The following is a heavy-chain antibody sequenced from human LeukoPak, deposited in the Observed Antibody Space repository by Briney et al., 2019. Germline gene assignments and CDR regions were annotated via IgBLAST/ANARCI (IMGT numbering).Heavy chain of an antibody. CDR3: ARSSVVVPAAPYRYMDV. V-gene: IGHV4-61*02. D-gene: IGHD2-2*01. CDR1: GGSISSSSYY. J-gene: IGHJ6*03. CDR2: IYTSGST. Sequence: PSETLSLTCTVSGGSISSSSYYWGWIRQPAGKGLEWIGRIYTSGSTNYNPSLKSRVTISVDTSKNQFSLKLSSVTAADTAVYYCARSSVVVPAAPYRYMDVWGKGTTVTVSS.